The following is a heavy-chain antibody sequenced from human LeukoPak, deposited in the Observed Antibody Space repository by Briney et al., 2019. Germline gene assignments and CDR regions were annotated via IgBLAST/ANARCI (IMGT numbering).Heavy chain of an antibody. D-gene: IGHD3-10*01. CDR2: IWYDGSNK. CDR3: ARSGSGVDY. V-gene: IGHV3-33*08. J-gene: IGHJ4*02. Sequence: GGSLRLSCAASGFTFSRFPMSWVRQAPGKGLEWVAVIWYDGSNKYYADSVKGRFTISRDNSKNTLYLQMNSLRAEDTAVYYCARSGSGVDYWGQGTLVTVSS. CDR1: GFTFSRFP.